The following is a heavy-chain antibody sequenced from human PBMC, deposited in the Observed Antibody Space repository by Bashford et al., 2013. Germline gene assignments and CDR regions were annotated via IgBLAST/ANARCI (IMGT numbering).Heavy chain of an antibody. D-gene: IGHD5-18*01. J-gene: IGHJ3*02. CDR3: AGRSYSYGIDAWDI. CDR2: IYNSGNR. Sequence: SETLSLTCTVSGGSISSYYWSWIRQPPGKGLEYIGYIYNSGNRANNPSLNSRVTMSIDTSKNQVSXNLGSVIAADTAMYYCAGRSYSYGIDAWDIWGQGTMVTVSS. V-gene: IGHV4-59*08. CDR1: GGSISSYY.